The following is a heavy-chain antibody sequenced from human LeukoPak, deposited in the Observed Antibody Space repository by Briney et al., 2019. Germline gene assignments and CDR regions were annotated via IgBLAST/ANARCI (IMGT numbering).Heavy chain of an antibody. J-gene: IGHJ4*02. V-gene: IGHV3-30-3*01. Sequence: AGGSLRLSCAASGFTFSSYAMHWVRQAPGKGLEWVAVISYDGSNKYYADSVKGRFTISRDNSKNTLYLQMNSLRAEDTAVYYCARAPWTLSFDYWGQGTLVTVSS. D-gene: IGHD3/OR15-3a*01. CDR2: ISYDGSNK. CDR3: ARAPWTLSFDY. CDR1: GFTFSSYA.